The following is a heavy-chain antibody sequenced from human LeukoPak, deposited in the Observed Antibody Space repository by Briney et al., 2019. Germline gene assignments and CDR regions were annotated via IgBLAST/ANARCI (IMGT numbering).Heavy chain of an antibody. CDR1: GFTFSSYA. V-gene: IGHV3-30-3*01. D-gene: IGHD2-15*01. Sequence: GGSLRLSCAASGFTFSSYAMHWVRQAPGKGLEWVAVISYDGSNKYYADSVKGRFTISRDNSKNTLYLQMNSLRAEDTAVYYCARDVAAPGGGYFDYWGQGTLVTVSS. CDR3: ARDVAAPGGGYFDY. CDR2: ISYDGSNK. J-gene: IGHJ4*02.